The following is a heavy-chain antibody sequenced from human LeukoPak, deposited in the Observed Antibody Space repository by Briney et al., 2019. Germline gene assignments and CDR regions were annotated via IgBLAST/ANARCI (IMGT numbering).Heavy chain of an antibody. D-gene: IGHD3-22*01. J-gene: IGHJ5*02. CDR2: INHSGST. CDR1: GGSFSGYY. CDR3: AREIEGFDP. Sequence: SETLSLTCAAYGGSFSGYYWSWIRQPPGKGLEWIGEINHSGSTNYNPSLKSRVTISVDTSKNQFSLKLSSVTAADTAVYYCAREIEGFDPWGQGTLVTVSS. V-gene: IGHV4-34*01.